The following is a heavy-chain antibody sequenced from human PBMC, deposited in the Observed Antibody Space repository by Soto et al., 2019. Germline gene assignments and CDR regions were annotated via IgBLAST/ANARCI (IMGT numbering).Heavy chain of an antibody. V-gene: IGHV3-30*03. CDR3: AAHSVKYWNHIDS. Sequence: PGGSLRLSCTASGVTFNTYGVHWVRQTPGKGLEWVALISIDATTKIYGDSVKDRFTISRDNPKHTLYLQMNSLLPEDWAVYYCAAHSVKYWNHIDSRGLGTLVTVSS. D-gene: IGHD1-1*01. J-gene: IGHJ4*02. CDR2: ISIDATTK. CDR1: GVTFNTYG.